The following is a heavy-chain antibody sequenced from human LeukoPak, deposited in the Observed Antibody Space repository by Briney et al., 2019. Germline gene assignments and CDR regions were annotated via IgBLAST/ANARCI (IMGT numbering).Heavy chain of an antibody. CDR3: ARARYYYDSSGYLIVRAFDI. CDR1: GFTVSSNY. J-gene: IGHJ3*02. Sequence: GGSLRLSCAASGFTVSSNYMSWVRQAPGKGLEWVSVIYSGGSTYYADSVKGRFTISRDNSKNTLYLQMNSLRAEDTAVYYCARARYYYDSSGYLIVRAFDIWGQGTMVTVSS. D-gene: IGHD3-22*01. CDR2: IYSGGST. V-gene: IGHV3-53*01.